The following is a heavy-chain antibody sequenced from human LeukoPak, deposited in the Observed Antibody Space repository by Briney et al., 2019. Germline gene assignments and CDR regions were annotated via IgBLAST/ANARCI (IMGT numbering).Heavy chain of an antibody. V-gene: IGHV3-9*01. D-gene: IGHD3-22*01. CDR2: ISWNSGSI. Sequence: GGSLRLSCAASGFTFDDYGMSWVRQAPGKGLEWVSGISWNSGSIGYADSVKGRFTISRDNAKNSLYLQMNSLRAEDTALYYCAKDISGHYYDSSGYDYWGQGTLVTVSS. CDR3: AKDISGHYYDSSGYDY. CDR1: GFTFDDYG. J-gene: IGHJ4*02.